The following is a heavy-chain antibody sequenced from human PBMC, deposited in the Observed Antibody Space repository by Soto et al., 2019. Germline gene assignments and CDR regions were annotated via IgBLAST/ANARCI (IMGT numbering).Heavy chain of an antibody. D-gene: IGHD5-12*01. Sequence: SETLSLTCTVSGGSISSYYWSWIRQPPGKGLEWIGYIYYSGSTNYNPSLKSRVTISVDTSKNQFSLKLSSVTAADTAVYYCARLPDLEASIDYWGQGTLVTSPQ. J-gene: IGHJ4*02. CDR3: ARLPDLEASIDY. CDR1: GGSISSYY. CDR2: IYYSGST. V-gene: IGHV4-59*08.